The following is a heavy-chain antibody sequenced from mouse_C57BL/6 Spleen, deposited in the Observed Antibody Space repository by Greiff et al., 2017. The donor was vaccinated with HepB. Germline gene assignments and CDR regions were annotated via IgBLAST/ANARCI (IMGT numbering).Heavy chain of an antibody. CDR3: ARSVAGRYYFDY. Sequence: VQRVESGAELVRPGTSVKVSCKASGYAFTNYLIEWVKQRPGQGLEWIGVINPGSGGTNYNEKFKGKATLTADKSSSTAYMQLSSLTSEDSAVYFCARSVAGRYYFDYWGQGTTLTVSS. D-gene: IGHD1-1*01. CDR1: GYAFTNYL. V-gene: IGHV1-54*01. J-gene: IGHJ2*01. CDR2: INPGSGGT.